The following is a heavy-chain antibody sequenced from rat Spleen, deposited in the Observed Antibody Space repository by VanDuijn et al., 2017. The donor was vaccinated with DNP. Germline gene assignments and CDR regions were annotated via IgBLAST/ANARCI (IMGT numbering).Heavy chain of an antibody. CDR3: ARVDGGLDY. CDR1: GFTFSNYG. D-gene: IGHD1-11*01. Sequence: EVQLVESGGGLVQPGRSLKLSCAASGFTFSNYGMAWVRQAPTKGLEWVATISYDGSSTYYRDSVKGRFTISRDNAKSTLYLQMDSLRSEDTATYYWARVDGGLDYWGQGVMVTVSS. J-gene: IGHJ2*01. V-gene: IGHV5-29*01. CDR2: ISYDGSST.